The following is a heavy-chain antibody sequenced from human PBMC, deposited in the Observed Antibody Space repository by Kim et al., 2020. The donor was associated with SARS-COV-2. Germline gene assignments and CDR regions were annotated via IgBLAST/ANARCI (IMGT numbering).Heavy chain of an antibody. CDR2: ISSSSSYI. CDR1: GFTFSSYS. D-gene: IGHD6-19*01. Sequence: GGSLRLSCAVSGFTFSSYSMNWVRQAPGKGLEWVSSISSSSSYIYYADSVKGRFTISRDNAKNSLYLQMNSLRAEDTAVYYCARESDSSGWRGGFDYWGQGTLVTVSS. V-gene: IGHV3-21*01. CDR3: ARESDSSGWRGGFDY. J-gene: IGHJ4*02.